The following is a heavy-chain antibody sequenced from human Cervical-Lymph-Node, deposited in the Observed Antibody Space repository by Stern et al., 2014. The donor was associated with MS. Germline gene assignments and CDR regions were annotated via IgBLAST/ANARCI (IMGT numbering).Heavy chain of an antibody. D-gene: IGHD3-16*02. CDR3: ARATSDYIWGTYRFLDS. Sequence: QVQLVASGAEVKQPGSSVKVSCKASGGTISNYIIGWVRQAPGQGLEWIGGIIPMFGIANYAEKFQDRVTITADESTSTAYMDLSSLRSEDTAVYYCARATSDYIWGTYRFLDSWGQGTLVIVSS. CDR2: IIPMFGIA. J-gene: IGHJ4*02. CDR1: GGTISNYI. V-gene: IGHV1-69*01.